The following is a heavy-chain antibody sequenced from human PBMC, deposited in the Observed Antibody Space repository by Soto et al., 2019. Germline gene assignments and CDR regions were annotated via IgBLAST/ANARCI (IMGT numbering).Heavy chain of an antibody. CDR2: IYYSGST. Sequence: QVQLQESGPGLVKPSQTLSLTCTVSGGSISSGGYYWSWIRQHPGKGLEWIGYIYYSGSTYYNPSLKSRVTIQVDTSKNQFSLKLGSVTAGDTAVYYCARGGGSTVTIPFDYWGQGNLVTVSS. CDR3: ARGGGSTVTIPFDY. CDR1: GGSISSGGYY. D-gene: IGHD4-17*01. J-gene: IGHJ4*01. V-gene: IGHV4-31*03.